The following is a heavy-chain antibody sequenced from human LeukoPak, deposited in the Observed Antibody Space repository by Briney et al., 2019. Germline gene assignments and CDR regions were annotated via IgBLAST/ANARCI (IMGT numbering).Heavy chain of an antibody. V-gene: IGHV3-23*01. D-gene: IGHD3-3*01. Sequence: RTGGSLRLSCAASGFTFYKSAMTWVRQAPGTGLEWVSAISGRGDFTYYADSVKGRFTISRDNSKNMLYLQMTSLRADDTAVHYCARREAEESGPIDYWGQGTLVTVSS. CDR3: ARREAEESGPIDY. J-gene: IGHJ4*02. CDR1: GFTFYKSA. CDR2: ISGRGDFT.